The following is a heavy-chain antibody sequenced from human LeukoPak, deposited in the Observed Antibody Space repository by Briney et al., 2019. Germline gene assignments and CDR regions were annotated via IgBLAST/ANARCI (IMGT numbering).Heavy chain of an antibody. Sequence: SETLSLTCTVSGGSISSYYWTWIRQPAGKGLEWIGRIYTSGSTNYSPSLKSRVTMSVDTSKNEFSLKLSSVTAADTAVYYCARDPSGTYNFDYWGQGTLVTVSA. V-gene: IGHV4-4*07. CDR2: IYTSGST. D-gene: IGHD2-2*02. CDR1: GGSISSYY. J-gene: IGHJ4*02. CDR3: ARDPSGTYNFDY.